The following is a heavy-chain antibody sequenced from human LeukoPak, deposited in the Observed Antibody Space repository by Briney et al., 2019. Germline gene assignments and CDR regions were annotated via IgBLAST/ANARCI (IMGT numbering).Heavy chain of an antibody. Sequence: SETLSLTCAVYGGSFSGYYWSWIRQPPGKGLEWIGEINHSGSTNYNPSLKSRVTISVDTSKNQFSLKLSSVTAADTAVYYCARGSCSSTSCYEDYNYCMDVWGKGTTVTVSS. CDR1: GGSFSGYY. D-gene: IGHD2-2*01. CDR2: INHSGST. J-gene: IGHJ6*03. CDR3: ARGSCSSTSCYEDYNYCMDV. V-gene: IGHV4-34*01.